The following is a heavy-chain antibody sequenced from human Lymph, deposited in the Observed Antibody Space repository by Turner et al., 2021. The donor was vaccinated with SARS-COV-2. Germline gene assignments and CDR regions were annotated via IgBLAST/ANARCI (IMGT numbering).Heavy chain of an antibody. CDR3: ARRRQWLVHWYFDL. CDR1: GGSTSSSSYY. D-gene: IGHD6-19*01. J-gene: IGHJ2*01. CDR2: LYYSGSS. V-gene: IGHV4-39*01. Sequence: QLQLQESGPGLVKPPEPLSPSSTVSGGSTSSSSYYWGWIRQPPGKGLGWIGSLYYSGSSYYNPSLKSRVTISVDTSKNQFSLKLSSVTAADTAVYYCARRRQWLVHWYFDLWGRGTLVTVSS.